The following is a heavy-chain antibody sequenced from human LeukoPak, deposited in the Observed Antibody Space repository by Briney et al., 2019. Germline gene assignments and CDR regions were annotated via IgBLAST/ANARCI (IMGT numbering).Heavy chain of an antibody. J-gene: IGHJ3*02. CDR1: GFIFNNYA. CDR2: ISWNSGSI. Sequence: ALRLSCAGSGFIFNNYAMHWVRQPPGKGLEWVSGISWNSGSIDCADSVKGRFTISRDNAKNSLYLQMNSLRAEDTAVYYCARDVIIPGGTGASDIWGQGTMVTVSS. CDR3: ARDVIIPGGTGASDI. V-gene: IGHV3-9*01. D-gene: IGHD3-3*01.